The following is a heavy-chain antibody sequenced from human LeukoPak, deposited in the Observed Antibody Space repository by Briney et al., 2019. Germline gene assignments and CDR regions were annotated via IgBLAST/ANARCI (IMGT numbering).Heavy chain of an antibody. J-gene: IGHJ4*02. CDR2: ISSNGDNT. Sequence: PGGSLRLSCSVSGFTFSIYVMHCVRQPPGKGLEYVSAISSNGDNTYYADSVKGRFTISRDNSKNTLYLQMSSLRADDTAVYYCVRGTGYWGQGTLVTVSS. V-gene: IGHV3-64D*06. CDR3: VRGTGY. CDR1: GFTFSIYV.